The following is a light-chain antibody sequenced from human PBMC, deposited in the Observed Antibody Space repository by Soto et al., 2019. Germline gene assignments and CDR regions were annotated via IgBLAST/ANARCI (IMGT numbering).Light chain of an antibody. V-gene: IGLV1-40*01. CDR2: ANS. CDR3: MLCVATGVWV. Sequence: QSVLTQPPSVSGAPGQRVTISCTGSSSNIGTGYDVHWYQQLPGTAPKLLIYANSNRPSGVSDRFSGSKSGTSASLAITGLQAEDEADYYCMLCVATGVWVFGGGTQLTVL. J-gene: IGLJ3*02. CDR1: SSNIGTGYD.